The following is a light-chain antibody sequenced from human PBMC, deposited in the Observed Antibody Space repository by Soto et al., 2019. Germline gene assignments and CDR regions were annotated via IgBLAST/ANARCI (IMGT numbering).Light chain of an antibody. CDR2: GAS. Sequence: VLTQSPGTLSLSPGARATLSCRARQSVSSNYLAWYQQKPGQAPRFLIYGASTRANGIPDRFSGSGCGTDFTLTISRLETDDFAVYYGQQYGSSPSITFGQGTRLEIK. V-gene: IGKV3-20*01. CDR1: QSVSSNY. J-gene: IGKJ5*01. CDR3: QQYGSSPSIT.